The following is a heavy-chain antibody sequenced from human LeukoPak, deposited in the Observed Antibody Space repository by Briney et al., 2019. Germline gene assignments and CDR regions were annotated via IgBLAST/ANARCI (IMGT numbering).Heavy chain of an antibody. CDR2: INPNSGGT. CDR3: ARDRVSSGWYLYV. J-gene: IGHJ6*02. V-gene: IGHV1-2*06. Sequence: ASVKVSCKASGYTFTSYGISWVRQAPGQGLEWMGRINPNSGGTNYAQKFQGRVTMTRDTSISTAYMELSRLRSDDTAVYYCARDRVSSGWYLYVWGQGTTVTVSS. CDR1: GYTFTSYG. D-gene: IGHD6-19*01.